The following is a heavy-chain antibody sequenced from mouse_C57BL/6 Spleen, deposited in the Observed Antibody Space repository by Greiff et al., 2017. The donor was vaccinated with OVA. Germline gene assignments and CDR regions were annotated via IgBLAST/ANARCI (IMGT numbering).Heavy chain of an antibody. CDR2: IWSGGST. CDR1: GFSLTSYG. D-gene: IGHD1-1*01. V-gene: IGHV2-2*01. Sequence: QVQLKESGPGLVQPSQSLSITCTVSGFSLTSYGVHWVRQSPGKGLEWLGVIWSGGSTDYNAAFISRLSISKDNSKSQVFFKMNSLQADDTAIYYCASPTTVVATGYFDVWGTGTTVTVSS. CDR3: ASPTTVVATGYFDV. J-gene: IGHJ1*03.